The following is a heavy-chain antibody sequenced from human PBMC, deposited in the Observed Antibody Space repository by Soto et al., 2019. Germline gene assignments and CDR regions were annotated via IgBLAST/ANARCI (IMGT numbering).Heavy chain of an antibody. V-gene: IGHV4-34*01. D-gene: IGHD5-18*01. CDR3: ARASGYSYGTLFDY. CDR2: INHSGST. J-gene: IGHJ4*02. CDR1: GGSFSGYY. Sequence: SETLSLTCAVYGGSFSGYYWSWIRQPPGKGLEWIGEINHSGSTNYNPSLKSRVTISVDTSKNQFSLKLSSVTAADTAVYYCARASGYSYGTLFDYWGQGTLVTVSS.